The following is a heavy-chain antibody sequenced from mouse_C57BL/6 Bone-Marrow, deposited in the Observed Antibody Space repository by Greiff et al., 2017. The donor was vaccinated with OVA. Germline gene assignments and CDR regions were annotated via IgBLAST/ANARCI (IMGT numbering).Heavy chain of an antibody. D-gene: IGHD2-2*01. J-gene: IGHJ1*03. Sequence: EVQLQESGPELVKPGDTVKISCKASGYSFTGYFMNWVMQSHGKSLEWIGRINPYNGDTFYNQKFTGKGTLTVDKSTSTAHMELRSLTSDDSAVYYCEIYYGHDWYFDVWGTGTTVTVSS. CDR2: INPYNGDT. CDR1: GYSFTGYF. V-gene: IGHV1-20*01. CDR3: EIYYGHDWYFDV.